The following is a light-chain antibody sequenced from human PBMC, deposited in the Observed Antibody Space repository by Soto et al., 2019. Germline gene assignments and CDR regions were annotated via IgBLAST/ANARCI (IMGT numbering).Light chain of an antibody. CDR2: EVT. Sequence: HSVLTQPPSASGSPGQSVTISCAGSSSDIGASNSVSWYQQHPGKAPKLLISEVTKRPSGVPDRFSGSKSGNTASLTVSGLQADDEADYYCGSKAGSNKHVVFGGGTKVTVL. CDR3: GSKAGSNKHVV. J-gene: IGLJ2*01. V-gene: IGLV2-8*01. CDR1: SSDIGASNS.